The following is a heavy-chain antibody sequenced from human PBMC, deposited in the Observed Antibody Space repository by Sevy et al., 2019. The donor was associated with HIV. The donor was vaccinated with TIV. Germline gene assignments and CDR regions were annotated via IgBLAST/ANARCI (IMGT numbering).Heavy chain of an antibody. CDR3: ARRNDFDI. CDR1: GGSINSDH. V-gene: IGHV4-59*08. J-gene: IGHJ3*02. CDR2: VYYTGGT. Sequence: SETLSLTCTVSGGSINSDHWNWIRQPPGKGLEWIGYVYYTGGTNYNPSLKNRVTISVDRTKNQFFLKLTSVTAADTAVDYCARRNDFDIWGQGTMVTVSS.